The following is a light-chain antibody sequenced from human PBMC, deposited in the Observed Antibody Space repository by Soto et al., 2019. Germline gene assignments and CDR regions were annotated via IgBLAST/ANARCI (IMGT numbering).Light chain of an antibody. CDR2: GAS. Sequence: IVLTRATGTLSLSPGEIATLSCRASQSVSNNYLAWYQQKPGQAPRLLIYGASNRATGIPDRFSGSGSGTDFTLTISRLQPEAFATYYCLQLYNFSWTLAQGTKVDIK. CDR1: QSVSNNY. V-gene: IGKV3-20*01. J-gene: IGKJ1*01. CDR3: LQLYNFSWT.